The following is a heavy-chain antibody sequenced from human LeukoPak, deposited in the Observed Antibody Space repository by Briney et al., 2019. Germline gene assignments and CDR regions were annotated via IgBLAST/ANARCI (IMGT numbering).Heavy chain of an antibody. D-gene: IGHD5-12*01. J-gene: IGHJ6*02. CDR3: ARETDSGYDWGIYYDYAMDV. CDR1: GFTVSSKY. V-gene: IGHV3-21*01. CDR2: ISSSSSYI. Sequence: PGGSLRLSCAVSGFTVSSKYMSWVRQAPGKGLEWVSSISSSSSYIYYADSVKGRFTISRDNAKNSLYLQMNSLRAEDTAVYYCARETDSGYDWGIYYDYAMDVWGQGTTVTVSS.